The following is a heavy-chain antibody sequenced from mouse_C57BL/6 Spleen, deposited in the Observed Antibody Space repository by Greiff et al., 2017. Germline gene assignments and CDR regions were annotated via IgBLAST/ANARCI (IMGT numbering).Heavy chain of an antibody. CDR3: ARDYYGSSFDY. V-gene: IGHV7-3*01. D-gene: IGHD1-1*01. CDR1: GFTFTDYY. CDR2: IRNKANGYTT. Sequence: EVKLVESGGGLVQPGGSLSLSCAASGFTFTDYYMSWVRQPPGKALEWLGFIRNKANGYTTEYSASVEGRFTISRDNSQSILYLQLNALRAEDSATYYCARDYYGSSFDYWGQGTTLTVSS. J-gene: IGHJ2*01.